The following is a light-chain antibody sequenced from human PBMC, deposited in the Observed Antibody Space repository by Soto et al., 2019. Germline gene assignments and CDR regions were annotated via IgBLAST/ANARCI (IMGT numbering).Light chain of an antibody. V-gene: IGLV2-8*01. CDR3: TSYAGTNNYVV. J-gene: IGLJ2*01. CDR1: SSDVGGYNF. CDR2: EVI. Sequence: QSALTQPPSASGSPGQSVTISCTGTSSDVGGYNFVSWYQQHPGKAPKLIIYEVIKRPSGVPDRFSGSKSGNTASLTVSGLQDEDEADYYCTSYAGTNNYVVFGGGTKLTVL.